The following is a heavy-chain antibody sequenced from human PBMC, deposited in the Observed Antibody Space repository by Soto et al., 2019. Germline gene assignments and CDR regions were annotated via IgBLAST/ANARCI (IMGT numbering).Heavy chain of an antibody. CDR3: ARVSLDWYFDL. CDR2: ISYDGRXX. V-gene: IGHV3-30*01. J-gene: IGHJ2*01. Sequence: VAVISYDGRXXXXADSVKGRFTISRDNSKNTLYLQMNSLRAEDTAVYYCARVSLDWYFDLWGRGTLVTVSS. D-gene: IGHD3-3*02.